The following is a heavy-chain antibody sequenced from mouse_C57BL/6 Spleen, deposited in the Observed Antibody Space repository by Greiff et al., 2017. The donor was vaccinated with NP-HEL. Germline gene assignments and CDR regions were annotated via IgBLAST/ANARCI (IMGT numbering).Heavy chain of an antibody. CDR3: ARGRYYGYGGAFAY. V-gene: IGHV1-9*01. D-gene: IGHD2-2*01. CDR2: ILPGSGST. Sequence: LVESGAELMKPGASVKLSCKATGYTFTGYWIEWVKQRPGHGLEWIGEILPGSGSTNYNEKFKGKATFTADTSSNTAYMQLSSLTTEDSAIYYCARGRYYGYGGAFAYWGQGTLVTVSA. J-gene: IGHJ3*01. CDR1: GYTFTGYW.